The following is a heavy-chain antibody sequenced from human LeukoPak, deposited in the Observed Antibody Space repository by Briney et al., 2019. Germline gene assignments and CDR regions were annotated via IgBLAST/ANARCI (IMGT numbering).Heavy chain of an antibody. J-gene: IGHJ4*01. CDR2: IRQDGGEK. Sequence: GGSLRLSCAASGFTFSSYWMYWVRQAPGKGLEWVASIRQDGGEKSYVDSVKGRFTISRDNTKNSLYLQMSSLRAEDTAVYYCARDGTAAGLYFDLWGQGTLVTVSS. CDR3: ARDGTAAGLYFDL. V-gene: IGHV3-7*01. D-gene: IGHD6-13*01. CDR1: GFTFSSYW.